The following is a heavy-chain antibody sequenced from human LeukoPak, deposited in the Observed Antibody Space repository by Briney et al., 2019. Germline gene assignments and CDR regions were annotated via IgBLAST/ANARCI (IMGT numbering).Heavy chain of an antibody. CDR2: IYTSDST. CDR1: GGSISIYY. CDR3: ARETNSSSWRALDY. D-gene: IGHD6-13*01. J-gene: IGHJ4*02. V-gene: IGHV4-4*07. Sequence: SETLSLTCTVSGGSISIYYWSWIRQPAGKGLEWIGRIYTSDSTNYNPSLKSRVTMSVDTSKNQFSLKLNSVTAADTAVYYCARETNSSSWRALDYWGQGTLVTVSS.